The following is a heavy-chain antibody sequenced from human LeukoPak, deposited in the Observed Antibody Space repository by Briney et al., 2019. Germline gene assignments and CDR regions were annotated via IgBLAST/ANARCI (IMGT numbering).Heavy chain of an antibody. V-gene: IGHV4-61*02. CDR2: IYTNGST. CDR1: GGSISSGSYY. J-gene: IGHJ4*02. D-gene: IGHD3-10*01. CDR3: ARDGPVFRGMGVAWVDH. Sequence: SQTLSLTCTVSGGSISSGSYYWSWIRQPAGRGLEWIGRIYTNGSTNYNPSLKSRVTISVDTSKNQFSLKLSSVTAADTAVYYCARDGPVFRGMGVAWVDHWGQGTLVTVSS.